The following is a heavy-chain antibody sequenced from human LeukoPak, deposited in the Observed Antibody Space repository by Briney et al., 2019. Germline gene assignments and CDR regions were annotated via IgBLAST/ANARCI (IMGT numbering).Heavy chain of an antibody. J-gene: IGHJ6*02. CDR3: ARTSYDDDYYYGMDV. V-gene: IGHV4-30-4*08. CDR1: GGSISSGDYY. CDR2: IYYSGST. D-gene: IGHD2/OR15-2a*01. Sequence: SQTLSLTCTVSGGSISSGDYYWSWIRQPPGKGLEWIGYIYYSGSTYYNPSLKSRVTISVDTSKNQFSLKLSSVTAADTAVYYCARTSYDDDYYYGMDVWGQGTTVTVSS.